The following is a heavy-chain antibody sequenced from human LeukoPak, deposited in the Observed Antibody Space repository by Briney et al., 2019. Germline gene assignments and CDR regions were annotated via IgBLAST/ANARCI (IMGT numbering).Heavy chain of an antibody. Sequence: ASVKVSFKASGGTSISYAISWVRQPPGQGLEWMGRIIPILGIANYAQKFKGRVTITADKSTSTAYMELSSLRSEDTAVYYCARDPPITIFGVVTTYGMDVWGQGTTVTVSS. J-gene: IGHJ6*02. CDR3: ARDPPITIFGVVTTYGMDV. CDR2: IIPILGIA. V-gene: IGHV1-69*04. D-gene: IGHD3-3*01. CDR1: GGTSISYA.